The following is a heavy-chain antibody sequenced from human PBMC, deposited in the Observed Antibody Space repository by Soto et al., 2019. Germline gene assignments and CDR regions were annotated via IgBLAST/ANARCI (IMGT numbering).Heavy chain of an antibody. V-gene: IGHV5-10-1*01. Sequence: GESLKISCKGSGYSFAGYWITWVRQKPGKGFEWMGRIDPSDSQTYYSPSFRGHVTISADKSISTAYLQWSSLKASDTAMYYCARLSEAIAEAGRGYHYYGMDGWGQGATVTVSS. J-gene: IGHJ6*02. CDR1: GYSFAGYW. CDR2: IDPSDSQT. CDR3: ARLSEAIAEAGRGYHYYGMDG. D-gene: IGHD6-13*01.